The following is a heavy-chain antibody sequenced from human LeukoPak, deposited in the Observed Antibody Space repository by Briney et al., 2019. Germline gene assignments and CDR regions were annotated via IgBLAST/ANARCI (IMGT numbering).Heavy chain of an antibody. J-gene: IGHJ6*02. CDR3: AVGTFGVVINYYGTDV. CDR1: GGSISSSGYY. CDR2: IYYSGST. Sequence: PSETLSLTCTVSGGSISSSGYYWGWIRQPPGKGLEWIGSIYYSGSTYYNPSLKSRVTISVDTSKNQFSLKLSSVTAADTALYYCAVGTFGVVINYYGTDVWGQGTTVTVSS. D-gene: IGHD3-3*01. V-gene: IGHV4-39*01.